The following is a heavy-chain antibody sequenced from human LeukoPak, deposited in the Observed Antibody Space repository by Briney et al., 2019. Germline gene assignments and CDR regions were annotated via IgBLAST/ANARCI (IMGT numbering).Heavy chain of an antibody. Sequence: GGSLGLSCAASGFTVSDYYMNWIRQAPGKGLEWLSYIDRSGSYTNYADSVKGRFTISRDNAKNSLFLQMNSLRAEDTAVYYCARDLTVGPIFIDYWGQGTLVTVSS. CDR2: IDRSGSYT. V-gene: IGHV3-11*06. CDR3: ARDLTVGPIFIDY. D-gene: IGHD1-26*01. CDR1: GFTVSDYY. J-gene: IGHJ4*02.